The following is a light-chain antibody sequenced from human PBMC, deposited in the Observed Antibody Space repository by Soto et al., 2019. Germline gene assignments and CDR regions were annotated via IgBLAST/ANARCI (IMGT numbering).Light chain of an antibody. CDR1: QSVSSN. J-gene: IGKJ1*01. CDR3: LHQGSTGT. CDR2: DAS. Sequence: LSDSPGERTTHSCRASQSVSSNFAGYQQRPGQAPTRLIYDASTRATGSPARFFGSGSGTEFTLTISRLLPDDFSVVYCLHQGSTGTFGQGTKVDI. V-gene: IGKV3-15*01.